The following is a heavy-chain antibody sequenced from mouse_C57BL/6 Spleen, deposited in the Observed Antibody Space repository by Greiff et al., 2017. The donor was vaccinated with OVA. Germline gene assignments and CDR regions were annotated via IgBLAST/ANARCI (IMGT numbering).Heavy chain of an antibody. CDR3: ARDRGNDYSFDY. Sequence: DVKLVESGGGLVQPGSSMKLSCTASGFTFSDYYMAWVRQVPEKGLEWVANINYDGSSTYYLDSLKSRFIISRDNAKNILYLQMSSLKSEDTATYYCARDRGNDYSFDYWGQGTTLTVSS. J-gene: IGHJ2*01. CDR1: GFTFSDYY. CDR2: INYDGSST. V-gene: IGHV5-16*01. D-gene: IGHD2-4*01.